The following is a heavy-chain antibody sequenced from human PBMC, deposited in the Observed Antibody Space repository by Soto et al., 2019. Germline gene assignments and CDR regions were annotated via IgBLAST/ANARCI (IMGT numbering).Heavy chain of an antibody. D-gene: IGHD2-2*02. J-gene: IGHJ6*03. V-gene: IGHV4-59*01. CDR3: ARGSYPGRPRDHQDF. Sequence: LSLTCTVSGGSFNTYYWSWIRQPPGKGLEWIGYIYYSGSTNYNPSLKSRVTISVDTSKTQFSLKLSSVTAADTAVYFCARGSYPGRPRDHQDFRSKGASVT. CDR1: GGSFNTYY. CDR2: IYYSGST.